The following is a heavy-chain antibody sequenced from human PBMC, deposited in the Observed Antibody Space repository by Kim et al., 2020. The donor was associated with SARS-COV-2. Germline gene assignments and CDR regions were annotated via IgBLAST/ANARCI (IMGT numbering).Heavy chain of an antibody. D-gene: IGHD3-16*01. Sequence: SETLSLTCTVSGYSISSGYYWGWIRQPPGKGLEWIGSIYHSGSTYYNPSLKSRVTISVDTSKNQFSLKLSSVTAADTAVYYCARVGGPGGSRDYYGMDVWGQGTTVTVSS. V-gene: IGHV4-38-2*02. J-gene: IGHJ6*02. CDR2: IYHSGST. CDR1: GYSISSGYY. CDR3: ARVGGPGGSRDYYGMDV.